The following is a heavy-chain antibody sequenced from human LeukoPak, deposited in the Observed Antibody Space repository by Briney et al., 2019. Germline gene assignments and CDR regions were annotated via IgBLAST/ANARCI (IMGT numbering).Heavy chain of an antibody. J-gene: IGHJ3*02. CDR3: ATSWGHIAVAYQNDAFDI. V-gene: IGHV1-24*01. Sequence: ASVKVSCKVSGYTLTELSMHWVRQAPGKGLEWMGGFDPEDGETIYAQKFQGRVTMTEDTSTDTAYMELSSLRSEDTAVYYCATSWGHIAVAYQNDAFDIWGQGTMVTVSS. D-gene: IGHD6-13*01. CDR1: GYTLTELS. CDR2: FDPEDGET.